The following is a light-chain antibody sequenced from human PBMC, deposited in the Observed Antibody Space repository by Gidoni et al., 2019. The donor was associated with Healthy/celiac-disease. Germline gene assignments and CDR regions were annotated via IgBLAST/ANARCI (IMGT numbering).Light chain of an antibody. CDR1: QSISSY. CDR3: QQSYSTPRT. J-gene: IGKJ2*01. V-gene: IGKV1-39*01. Sequence: DIQMTQSPSSLSASVGDRVTITCRASQSISSYLNWYQQKPGKAPKLLIYAAASLQSVVPSRFCGSGSGTDFTLTISSLQPEDFATYYCQQSYSTPRTFXQXTKLEIK. CDR2: AAA.